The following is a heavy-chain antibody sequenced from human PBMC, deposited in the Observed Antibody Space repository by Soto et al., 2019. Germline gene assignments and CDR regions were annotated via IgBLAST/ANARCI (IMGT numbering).Heavy chain of an antibody. CDR2: SRNKDNSYNT. J-gene: IGHJ3*02. D-gene: IGHD3-22*01. CDR3: TINYYDTSGYSIDI. CDR1: GFTFSAHY. V-gene: IGHV3-72*01. Sequence: GGSLRLSCAASGFTFSAHYMDWVRQAPEKGLEWVGRSRNKDNSYNTEYAASVKGRFALSRDDSKSSLYLQMNSLKTEDTAVYYCTINYYDTSGYSIDIWGQGTMVTVSS.